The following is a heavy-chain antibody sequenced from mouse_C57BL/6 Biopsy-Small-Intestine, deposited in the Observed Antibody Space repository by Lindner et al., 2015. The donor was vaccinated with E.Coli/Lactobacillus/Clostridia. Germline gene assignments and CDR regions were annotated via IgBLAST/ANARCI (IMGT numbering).Heavy chain of an antibody. D-gene: IGHD4-1*01. Sequence: VQLQESGPELVKPGDSVKMSCKASGYTFTYYYMDWVKQSHGKSLEWIGYIYPNNGGTSYNQKFKGKATLTVDKSSSTAYMELHSLTSEDSAVYYCARRTGPYAMDYWGRGTSVTVSS. V-gene: IGHV1-34*02. CDR2: IYPNNGGT. J-gene: IGHJ4*01. CDR3: ARRTGPYAMDY. CDR1: GYTFTYYY.